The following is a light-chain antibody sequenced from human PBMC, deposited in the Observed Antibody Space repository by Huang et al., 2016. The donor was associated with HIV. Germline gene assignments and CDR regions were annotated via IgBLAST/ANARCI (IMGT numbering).Light chain of an antibody. CDR3: QQTDNIPRT. V-gene: IGKV1-39*01. Sequence: DIQMTQSPSSLSASVGDRVTIACRASQSIRKFLNWYQQKPVEAPKLLMHSASSLQSGFPSRFSGSGSGTDFTLTITSLQPEDFATYYCQQTDNIPRTFGQGTKVVIK. CDR2: SAS. J-gene: IGKJ1*01. CDR1: QSIRKF.